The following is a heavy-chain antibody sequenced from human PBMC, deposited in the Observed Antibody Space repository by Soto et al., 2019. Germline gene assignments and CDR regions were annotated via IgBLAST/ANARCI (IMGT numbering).Heavy chain of an antibody. V-gene: IGHV4-30-2*01. Sequence: TSETLSLTCTVSGGSISSGGYSWSWIRQPPGKGLEWIGYIYHSGSTYYNPSLKSRVTISVDRSKNQFSLKLSSVTAADTAVYYCARERGGYYYDSSGFDYWGQGTLVTV. CDR3: ARERGGYYYDSSGFDY. CDR1: GGSISSGGYS. D-gene: IGHD3-22*01. J-gene: IGHJ4*02. CDR2: IYHSGST.